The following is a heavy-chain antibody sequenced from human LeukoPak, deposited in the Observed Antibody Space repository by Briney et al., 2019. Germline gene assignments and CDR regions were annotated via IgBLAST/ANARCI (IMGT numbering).Heavy chain of an antibody. CDR1: GFTFSSYA. CDR2: ISGSGGST. CDR3: AKEVWYWFDP. J-gene: IGHJ5*02. D-gene: IGHD2-8*02. V-gene: IGHV3-23*01. Sequence: GGSLRLSCAASGFTFSSYAMRWGRQPRGKGLEWVSAISGSGGSTYYADSVKGRFTISRDNSKNTLYLQMNSLRAEDTAVYYCAKEVWYWFDPWGQGTLVTASS.